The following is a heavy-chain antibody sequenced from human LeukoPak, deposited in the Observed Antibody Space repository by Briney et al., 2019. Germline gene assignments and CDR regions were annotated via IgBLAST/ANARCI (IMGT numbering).Heavy chain of an antibody. D-gene: IGHD3-10*01. CDR1: GFTFSDYY. Sequence: GGSPRLSCAASGFTFSDYYMSWIRQAPGKGLEWVSYISSSGSTIYYADSVKGRFTISRDNAKNSLYLQMNSLRAEDTAVYYCARGSGSYYNTFWFDPWGQGTLVTVSS. V-gene: IGHV3-11*01. CDR3: ARGSGSYYNTFWFDP. CDR2: ISSSGSTI. J-gene: IGHJ5*02.